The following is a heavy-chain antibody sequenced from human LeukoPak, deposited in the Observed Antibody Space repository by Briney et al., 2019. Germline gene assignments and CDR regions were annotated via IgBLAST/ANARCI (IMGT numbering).Heavy chain of an antibody. V-gene: IGHV4-39*01. CDR3: ARHGNWGGPDY. D-gene: IGHD7-27*01. J-gene: IGHJ4*02. CDR2: IYHSGST. Sequence: SETLSLTCAVSGDSITSSSYYWAWIRQPPGKGLEWIGTIYHSGSTYYNSSLKSRVTTSVDPSKNQFSLKLSSVTAADTAVYYCARHGNWGGPDYGGQGTRVSVSS. CDR1: GDSITSSSYY.